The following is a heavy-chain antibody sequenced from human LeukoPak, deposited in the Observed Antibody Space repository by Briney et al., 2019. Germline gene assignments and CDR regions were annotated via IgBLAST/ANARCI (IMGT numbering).Heavy chain of an antibody. CDR3: ARSQRLWDHNWFAP. CDR1: GHTFTTYD. D-gene: IGHD6-19*01. Sequence: ASVKVSRKASGHTFTTYDLNWVRQAAGQGLEWMGWMNPNTGNTHYAQKFQGRVTFTRNTSISTAYMVLSSLTSDDTAVYFCARSQRLWDHNWFAPWGQGTLVTVSS. CDR2: MNPNTGNT. J-gene: IGHJ5*02. V-gene: IGHV1-8*03.